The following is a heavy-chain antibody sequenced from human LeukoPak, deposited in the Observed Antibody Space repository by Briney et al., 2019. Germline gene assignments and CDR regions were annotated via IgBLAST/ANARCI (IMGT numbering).Heavy chain of an antibody. Sequence: GASVKVSCKASGYTFTSYDINWVRQATGQGLEWMGWMNPSSGNTGYAQQFQGRVTMTRNTSISTAYMELSSLRSEDTAVYYCARQLSPYYYYGMDVWGQETTVTVSS. D-gene: IGHD1-1*01. V-gene: IGHV1-8*01. CDR1: GYTFTSYD. J-gene: IGHJ6*02. CDR3: ARQLSPYYYYGMDV. CDR2: MNPSSGNT.